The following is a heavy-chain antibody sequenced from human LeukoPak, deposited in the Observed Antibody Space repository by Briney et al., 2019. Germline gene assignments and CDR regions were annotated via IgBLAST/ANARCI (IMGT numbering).Heavy chain of an antibody. V-gene: IGHV4-59*11. CDR3: ATEWSAFDF. J-gene: IGHJ3*01. CDR1: GDSKSYHK. D-gene: IGHD3-3*01. Sequence: SETLSLTCTVSGDSKSYHKWNWIRQSPGKGLEWIGYIYQSGSTNYNPSLKSRVTISVDTSKNQFSLHLRSVTAADTDVYSCATEWSAFDFWGQGTMVTVSS. CDR2: IYQSGST.